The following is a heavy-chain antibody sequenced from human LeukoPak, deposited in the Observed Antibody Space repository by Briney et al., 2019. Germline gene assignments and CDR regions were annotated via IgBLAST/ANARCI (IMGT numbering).Heavy chain of an antibody. D-gene: IGHD3-22*01. CDR3: AREPGGYYDSSGFLDD. Sequence: GRSLRLSCAASGFTFSSYAMHWVRQVPGRGLVWVSRINSDGSITDYADSVKGRFTIARDTAQNTLHLQMNSLRVEDTAMYYCAREPGGYYDSSGFLDDWGQGTLVTVSS. V-gene: IGHV3-74*01. J-gene: IGHJ4*02. CDR1: GFTFSSYA. CDR2: INSDGSIT.